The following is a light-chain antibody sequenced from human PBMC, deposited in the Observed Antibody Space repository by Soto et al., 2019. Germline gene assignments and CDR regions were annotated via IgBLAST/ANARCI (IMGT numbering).Light chain of an antibody. CDR2: GAS. Sequence: EIVLTQSPGTLSLSPGERATLSCRASQSVSSNYLTWYQQKPGQAPRLLIYGASSRATGIADRLSGSGSGTDFTLTISRLEPEDFAVYYCQQYGSSPFTFGPGTKVDIK. CDR1: QSVSSNY. V-gene: IGKV3-20*01. CDR3: QQYGSSPFT. J-gene: IGKJ3*01.